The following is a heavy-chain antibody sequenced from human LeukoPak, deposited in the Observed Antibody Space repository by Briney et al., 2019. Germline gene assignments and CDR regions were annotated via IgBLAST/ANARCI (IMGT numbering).Heavy chain of an antibody. J-gene: IGHJ5*02. CDR2: IYYSGST. D-gene: IGHD2-15*01. V-gene: IGHV4-59*01. CDR3: AREIGLGYCSGGSCYPQDNWFDP. CDR1: GGSFSGYY. Sequence: PSETLSLTCAVYGGSFSGYYWSWIRQPPGKGLEWIGYIYYSGSTNYNPSLKSRVTISVDTSKNQFSLKLSSVTAADTAVYYCAREIGLGYCSGGSCYPQDNWFDPWGQGTLVTVSS.